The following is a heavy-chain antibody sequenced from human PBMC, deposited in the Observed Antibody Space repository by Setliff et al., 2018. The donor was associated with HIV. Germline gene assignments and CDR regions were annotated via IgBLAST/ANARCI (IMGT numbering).Heavy chain of an antibody. J-gene: IGHJ4*02. D-gene: IGHD1-1*01. Sequence: PSVTLSLTCTVPGGSINRSNYSWGWIRQPPGQGLEWIGSTYHSGTTYCNPSFQGQVTISADKSNNTAFLQWSSLKASDTAMFYCARSDSANWYVDYWGQGTLVTVSS. CDR2: TYHSGTT. CDR1: GGSINRSNYS. V-gene: IGHV4-39*07. CDR3: ARSDSANWYVDY.